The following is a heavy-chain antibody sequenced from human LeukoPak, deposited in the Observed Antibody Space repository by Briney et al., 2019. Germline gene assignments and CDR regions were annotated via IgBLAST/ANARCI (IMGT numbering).Heavy chain of an antibody. V-gene: IGHV1-8*01. CDR2: MNPNSGNT. D-gene: IGHD2-21*02. J-gene: IGHJ4*02. CDR1: GYTFTSYD. Sequence: GASVKVSCKASGYTFTSYDINWVRQATGQGLEWMGWMNPNSGNTGYAQKFQGRVTMTRNTSISTAYMELSSLRSEDTAVYYCARGGIVVATARPYYFDYWGQGTLVTVSS. CDR3: ARGGIVVATARPYYFDY.